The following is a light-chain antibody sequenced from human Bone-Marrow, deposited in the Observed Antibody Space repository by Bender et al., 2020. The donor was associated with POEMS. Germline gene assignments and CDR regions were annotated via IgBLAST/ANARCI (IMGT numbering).Light chain of an antibody. J-gene: IGLJ3*02. V-gene: IGLV1-44*01. Sequence: QSVLTQPPSASWTPGQRVTISCSGSNSNIGTNAVNWYQQFPGTAPKLLIYSGNQRPSGVPDRFNSFRSVTSAYLAISGLRSEDEADYSCAEWDARLSVEVFGGGTKLTVL. CDR2: SGN. CDR3: AEWDARLSVEV. CDR1: NSNIGTNA.